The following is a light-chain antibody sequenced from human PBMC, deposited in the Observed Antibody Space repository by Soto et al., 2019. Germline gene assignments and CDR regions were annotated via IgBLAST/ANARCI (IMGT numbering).Light chain of an antibody. V-gene: IGKV3-15*01. Sequence: EVVMTQSPATLSVSAGERATLSCRASQTVVRNLAWYRQTPGQAPRLLISGASTRATGIPARFSGSGSGTEFTLTISSLQSEDFAVYYCQQYGNSRGTFGQGTKVDIK. CDR1: QTVVRN. CDR3: QQYGNSRGT. J-gene: IGKJ1*01. CDR2: GAS.